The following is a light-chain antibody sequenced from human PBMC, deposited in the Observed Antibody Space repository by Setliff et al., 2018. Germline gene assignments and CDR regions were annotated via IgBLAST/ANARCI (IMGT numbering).Light chain of an antibody. Sequence: LTQPASVSGSPGQSITISCTGTSSDVGSYNLVSWYQQHPGKAPKLMIYEVSKRPSGVSNRFSGSKSGNTASLTISGLQAEDEADYYCCSYAGSTYVFGTGTKGTVL. J-gene: IGLJ1*01. CDR2: EVS. V-gene: IGLV2-23*02. CDR1: SSDVGSYNL. CDR3: CSYAGSTYV.